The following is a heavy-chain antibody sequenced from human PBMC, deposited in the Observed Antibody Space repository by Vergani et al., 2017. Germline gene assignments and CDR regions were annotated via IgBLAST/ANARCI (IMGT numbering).Heavy chain of an antibody. CDR2: IYYNGNT. J-gene: IGHJ4*01. D-gene: IGHD5-18*01. CDR3: VRQGYAYGYFDS. Sequence: QLQLQESGPGLVKPSETLSLTCTVSGGSISSSTSYYWSLIRQSPGKVREFIGLIYYNGNTYYDPSLKSRVTMSVDTSKNQFSLKLTSVTAADTSVYYCVRQGYAYGYFDSWGHGILVTVSS. CDR1: GGSISSSTSYY. V-gene: IGHV4-39*01.